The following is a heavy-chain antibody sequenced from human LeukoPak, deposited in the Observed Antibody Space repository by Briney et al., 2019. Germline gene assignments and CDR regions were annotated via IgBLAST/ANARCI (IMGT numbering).Heavy chain of an antibody. D-gene: IGHD6-13*01. Sequence: GESLKISCKGSGYSFTSYWIGWVRQMPGKGLEWMGIIYPGDSDTRYSPSFQGQVTISADKSISTAYLQWSSLKASDTAMYYCARLWPRIAARRLYGTDVWGQGTTVTVSS. CDR2: IYPGDSDT. V-gene: IGHV5-51*01. CDR3: ARLWPRIAARRLYGTDV. J-gene: IGHJ6*02. CDR1: GYSFTSYW.